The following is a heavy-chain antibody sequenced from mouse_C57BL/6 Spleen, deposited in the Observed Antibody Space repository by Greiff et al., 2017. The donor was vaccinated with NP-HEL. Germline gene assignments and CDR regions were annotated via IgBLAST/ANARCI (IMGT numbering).Heavy chain of an antibody. Sequence: EVKLVESGAELVKPGASVKLSCTASGFNIKDYYMHWVKQRTEQGLEWIGRIDPEDGETKYAPKFQGQATITADTSSNTAYLQRSSLTSEDTAVYYCARGTAVVATRYFDVWGTGTTVTVSS. V-gene: IGHV14-2*01. CDR2: IDPEDGET. CDR1: GFNIKDYY. D-gene: IGHD1-1*01. CDR3: ARGTAVVATRYFDV. J-gene: IGHJ1*03.